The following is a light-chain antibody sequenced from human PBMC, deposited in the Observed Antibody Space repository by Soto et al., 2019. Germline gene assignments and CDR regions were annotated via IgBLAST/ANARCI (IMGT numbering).Light chain of an antibody. Sequence: EIVMTQYPATLSVSPGDGDTLSCRASQSVGSNLAWYQQKPGQPPRLLISGASSRATGIPDRFSGSGSGTDFTLTISRLEPEDFAVYYCQQYGSSPKWTFGQGTKVDIK. CDR1: QSVGSN. V-gene: IGKV3-20*01. J-gene: IGKJ1*01. CDR2: GAS. CDR3: QQYGSSPKWT.